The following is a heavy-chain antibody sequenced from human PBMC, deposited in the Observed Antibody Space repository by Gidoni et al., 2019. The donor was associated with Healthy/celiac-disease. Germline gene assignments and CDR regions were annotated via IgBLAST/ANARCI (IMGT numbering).Heavy chain of an antibody. D-gene: IGHD1-26*01. CDR3: AKQRVGATGFDY. J-gene: IGHJ4*02. Sequence: EVQLLESGGGLVQPGGSLRLSCAASGFTFSSYAMSWVRPAPGKGLEWVSAISGSGGSTYYADSVKGRFTISRDNAKNTRYLQMNSLRAEDTAVYYCAKQRVGATGFDYWGQGTLVTVSS. CDR1: GFTFSSYA. V-gene: IGHV3-23*01. CDR2: ISGSGGST.